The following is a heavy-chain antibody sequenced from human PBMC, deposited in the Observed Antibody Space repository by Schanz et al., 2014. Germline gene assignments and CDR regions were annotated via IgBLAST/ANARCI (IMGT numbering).Heavy chain of an antibody. CDR1: GFTFSTHA. D-gene: IGHD3-10*01. V-gene: IGHV3-30*18. J-gene: IGHJ3*02. Sequence: VQLVQSGGGLVQPGGSLRLSCAASGFTFSTHAMHWVRQAPGKGLEWVALVSSDGNNDYYTDSVKGRFTISRDNSKNTVHLQMNSLRAEDTAVYYCAKGRFGELSAFDIWGQGTMVTVSS. CDR3: AKGRFGELSAFDI. CDR2: VSSDGNND.